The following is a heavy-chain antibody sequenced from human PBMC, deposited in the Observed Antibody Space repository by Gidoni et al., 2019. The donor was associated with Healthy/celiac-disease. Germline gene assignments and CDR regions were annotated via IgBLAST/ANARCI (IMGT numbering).Heavy chain of an antibody. J-gene: IGHJ5*02. V-gene: IGHV3-48*03. CDR1: GFTFSSYE. D-gene: IGHD3-22*01. CDR2: ISSSGSTI. CDR3: ARGRPSGYYPYNWFDP. Sequence: EVQLVESGGGLVQPGGSLRLSCAASGFTFSSYEMNWVRQAPGKGLEWVSYISSSGSTIYYADSVKGRFTISRDNAKNSLYLQMNSLRAEDTAVYYCARGRPSGYYPYNWFDPWGQGTLVTVSS.